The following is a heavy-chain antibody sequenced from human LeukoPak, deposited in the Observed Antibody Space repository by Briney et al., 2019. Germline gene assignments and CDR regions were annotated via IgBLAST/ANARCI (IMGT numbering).Heavy chain of an antibody. CDR2: IYYTGST. J-gene: IGHJ4*02. V-gene: IGHV4-59*13. D-gene: IGHD6-13*01. CDR1: GGSTTGYY. Sequence: SETLSLTCTVSGGSTTGYYWNWVRQPPGKGLEWIGNIYYTGSTKYNASLKSRVTISVDTSKNQFSLKLSSVTAADTAVYYCARGVYIAAAQYGYWGQGTLVTVPS. CDR3: ARGVYIAAAQYGY.